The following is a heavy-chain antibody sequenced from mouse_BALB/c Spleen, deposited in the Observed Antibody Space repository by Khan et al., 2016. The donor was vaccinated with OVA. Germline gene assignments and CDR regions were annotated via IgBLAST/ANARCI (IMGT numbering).Heavy chain of an antibody. CDR3: ATGSGYGNYFAY. CDR1: GYIFTSYW. J-gene: IGHJ3*01. Sequence: QVQLKQSGGDLVRPGASVKLSCKTSGYIFTSYWIHWVKQRSGQGLEWIARIYPGTGSTYYNEKFKGKATLTADNSSSTAYMQLSSLKSEDSAVYVCATGSGYGNYFAYWCQGTLVTLSA. D-gene: IGHD2-1*01. V-gene: IGHV1-76*01. CDR2: IYPGTGST.